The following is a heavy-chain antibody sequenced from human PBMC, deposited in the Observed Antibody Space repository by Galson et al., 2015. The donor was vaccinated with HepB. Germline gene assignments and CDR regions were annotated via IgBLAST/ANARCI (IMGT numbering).Heavy chain of an antibody. CDR3: ARGSAYFDY. Sequence: SVKVSCKASGGTFNTYAMNWVRQAPGQGLEWVGGIIPLFGTADYSQRFQGRVTITADGSTTTAYMELSSLTSDDTAVYYCARGSAYFDYWGQGTRVTVSS. CDR1: GGTFNTYA. J-gene: IGHJ4*02. CDR2: IIPLFGTA. V-gene: IGHV1-69*13.